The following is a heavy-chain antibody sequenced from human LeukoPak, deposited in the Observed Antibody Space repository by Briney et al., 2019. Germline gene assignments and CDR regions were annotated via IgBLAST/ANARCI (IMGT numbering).Heavy chain of an antibody. CDR1: GLTFSDAW. V-gene: IGHV3-15*01. D-gene: IGHD6-13*01. CDR2: IKSKTDGGTT. CDR3: TTFNFIAAAGVDF. J-gene: IGHJ4*02. Sequence: GGSLRPSCAASGLTFSDAWMSWVRQAPGKGLEWVGRIKSKTDGGTTDYAAPVKDRFTISRDDSKNTLYLQMNSLKTEDTAVYYCTTFNFIAAAGVDFWGQGTLVTVSS.